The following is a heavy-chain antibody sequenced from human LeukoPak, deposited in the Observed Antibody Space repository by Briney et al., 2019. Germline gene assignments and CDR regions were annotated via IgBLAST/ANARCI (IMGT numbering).Heavy chain of an antibody. Sequence: SQTLSLTCTVSGGSISSGDYYWSWLRQPPGKGLEWIGYIYYSGSTYYNPSLKSRVTISVDTSKNQFSLKLSSVTAADTAVYYCARARYCSGGSCYPNWFDPWGQGTLVTVSS. D-gene: IGHD2-15*01. CDR1: GGSISSGDYY. J-gene: IGHJ5*02. CDR3: ARARYCSGGSCYPNWFDP. V-gene: IGHV4-30-4*01. CDR2: IYYSGST.